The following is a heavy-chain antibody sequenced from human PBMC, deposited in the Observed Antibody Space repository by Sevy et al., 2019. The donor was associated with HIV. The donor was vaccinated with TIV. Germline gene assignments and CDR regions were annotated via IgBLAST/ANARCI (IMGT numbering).Heavy chain of an antibody. CDR2: ISYDGGNE. Sequence: GGSLRLSCAASGFTFSNFAMNWVRQAPGKGLEWVAIISYDGGNEYYGDSVKGRFSISRDNSKNTLYLQMYSLRAEDTAVYYCGRPPWLHSTLSLAESWGQGTLVTVSS. V-gene: IGHV3-30-3*01. CDR1: GFTFSNFA. CDR3: GRPPWLHSTLSLAES. D-gene: IGHD5-12*01. J-gene: IGHJ5*02.